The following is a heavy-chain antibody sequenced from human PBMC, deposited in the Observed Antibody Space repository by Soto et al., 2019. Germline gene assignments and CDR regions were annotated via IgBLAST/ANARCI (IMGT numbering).Heavy chain of an antibody. J-gene: IGHJ3*02. CDR1: GYTFTSYY. D-gene: IGHD4-17*01. Sequence: GASVKVSCKASGYTFTSYYMHWVRQAPGQGPEWMGIINPSGGSTSYAQKFQGRVTMTRDTSTSTVYMELSSLRSEDTAVYYCARLRDDYGDYGAFDIWGQGTMVTVSS. CDR2: INPSGGST. CDR3: ARLRDDYGDYGAFDI. V-gene: IGHV1-46*03.